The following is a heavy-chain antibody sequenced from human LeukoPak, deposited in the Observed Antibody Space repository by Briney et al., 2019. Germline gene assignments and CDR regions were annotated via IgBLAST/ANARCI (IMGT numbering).Heavy chain of an antibody. J-gene: IGHJ4*02. Sequence: GGSLRLSCAASGFTFITCGMNWVRQAPGKGLEWISYISASNSPIYYADSVKGRFTISRDNDKNSLYLEMNSLRADDTAVYYCARTDYDIFSASDYWGQGILVTVSS. CDR1: GFTFITCG. CDR2: ISASNSPI. D-gene: IGHD3-9*01. CDR3: ARTDYDIFSASDY. V-gene: IGHV3-48*01.